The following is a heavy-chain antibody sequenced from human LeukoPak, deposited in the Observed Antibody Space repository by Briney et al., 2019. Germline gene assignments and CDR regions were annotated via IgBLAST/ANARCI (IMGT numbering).Heavy chain of an antibody. CDR2: IYPGDSDT. J-gene: IGHJ5*02. V-gene: IGHV5-51*01. CDR3: ARNYYDSSGYPSGFDP. Sequence: GESLKISCKGSGYSFTSYWIGWVRQMPGKGLEWMGSIYPGDSDTRYSPSFQGQVTISADKSISTAYLQWSSLKASDTAMYYCARNYYDSSGYPSGFDPWGQGTLVTVSS. CDR1: GYSFTSYW. D-gene: IGHD3-22*01.